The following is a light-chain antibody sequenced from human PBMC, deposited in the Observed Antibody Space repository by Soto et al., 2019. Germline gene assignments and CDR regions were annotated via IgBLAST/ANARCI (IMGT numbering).Light chain of an antibody. CDR2: EVS. V-gene: IGLV2-23*02. J-gene: IGLJ1*01. Sequence: QSALTQPASVSGSPGQSITISCTGTSSDVGSYNLVSWYQQHPGKAPKLMIYEVSKRPSGVSNRFSGSKSGNTASLTISGLQAEDEADYYCCSYAGSSTFRGVFGTGTKLTV. CDR1: SSDVGSYNL. CDR3: CSYAGSSTFRGV.